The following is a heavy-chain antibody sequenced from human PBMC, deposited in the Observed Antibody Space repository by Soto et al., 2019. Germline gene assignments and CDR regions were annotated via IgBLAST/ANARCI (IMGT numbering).Heavy chain of an antibody. D-gene: IGHD2-2*01. CDR2: IYYSGIT. CDR1: GDSIRNSYY. V-gene: IGHV4-59*12. J-gene: IGHJ3*02. Sequence: SETLSLTCTVSGDSIRNSYYWNWIRQPPGKGLDWIGYIYYSGITYYNPSLKSRVTMSVDPSKNQFSLTLTSVTATDTAVYYCARPRDVYSTSGAFDIWGQGTMVTVSS. CDR3: ARPRDVYSTSGAFDI.